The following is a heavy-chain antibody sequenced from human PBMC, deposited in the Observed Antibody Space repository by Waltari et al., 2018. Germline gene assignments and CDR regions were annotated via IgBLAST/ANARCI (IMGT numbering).Heavy chain of an antibody. CDR3: ARITCWSNYWAFDP. CDR1: GFIFSSHW. J-gene: IGHJ5*02. Sequence: EVQLVESGGGLVQPGGSLRLSCAASGFIFSSHWMGWVRRAPGKGVGWGANRKPDGMGKYYLDAVKGRFTISRDNGKNLVFLQMDSLSAEDTAIYYCARITCWSNYWAFDPWGQGTQVAVSS. CDR2: RKPDGMGK. V-gene: IGHV3-7*01. D-gene: IGHD3-3*01.